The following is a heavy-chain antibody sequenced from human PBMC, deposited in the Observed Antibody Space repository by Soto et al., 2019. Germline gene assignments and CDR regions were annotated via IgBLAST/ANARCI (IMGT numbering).Heavy chain of an antibody. Sequence: GGSLRLSCAASGFTFSSYAMHWVRQAPGKGLEWVAVISYDGSNKYYADSVKGRFTISRDNSKNTLYLQMNSLRAGDTAVYYCARGAINSRYGMDVWGQGTTVTVSS. J-gene: IGHJ6*02. CDR2: ISYDGSNK. V-gene: IGHV3-30-3*01. CDR1: GFTFSSYA. D-gene: IGHD2-2*01. CDR3: ARGAINSRYGMDV.